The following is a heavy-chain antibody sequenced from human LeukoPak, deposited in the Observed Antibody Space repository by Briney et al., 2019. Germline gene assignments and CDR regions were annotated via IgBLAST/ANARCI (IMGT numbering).Heavy chain of an antibody. V-gene: IGHV3-23*01. CDR3: ARMTGGLWDY. CDR1: GFTFSTYA. D-gene: IGHD2-15*01. CDR2: ISGSGVTT. Sequence: PGGSLRLSCAASGFTFSTYAMSWVRQAPGKGLEWVSAISGSGVTTYYADTVKGGFTISRDKSKNTLSLQRNSLRAEDTAVYYCARMTGGLWDYWGQGTLATVPS. J-gene: IGHJ4*02.